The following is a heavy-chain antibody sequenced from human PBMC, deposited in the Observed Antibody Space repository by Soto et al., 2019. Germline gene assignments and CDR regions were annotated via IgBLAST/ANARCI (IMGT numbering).Heavy chain of an antibody. V-gene: IGHV3-23*01. CDR3: AKDTTMIVVVISYFDY. CDR1: GFTFSSYA. D-gene: IGHD3-22*01. CDR2: ISGSGGST. J-gene: IGHJ4*02. Sequence: GGSLRLSCAASGFTFSSYAMSWVRQAPGKGLEWVSAISGSGGSTYYADSVKGRFTISRDNSKNTLYLQMNSLRAEDTAVYYCAKDTTMIVVVISYFDYWGQGTLVTVSS.